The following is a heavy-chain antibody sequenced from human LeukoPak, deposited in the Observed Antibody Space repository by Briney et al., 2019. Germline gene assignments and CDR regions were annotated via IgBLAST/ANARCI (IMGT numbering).Heavy chain of an antibody. D-gene: IGHD6-13*01. CDR1: GGTFSSYA. V-gene: IGHV1-69*05. J-gene: IGHJ4*02. CDR3: ARAEYGSSWYEPGY. CDR2: IIPIFGTA. Sequence: GASVKVSCKASGGTFSSYAISWVRQALGQGLERMGGIIPIFGTANYAQKFQGRVTITTDESTSTAYMELSSLRSEDTAVYYCARAEYGSSWYEPGYWGQGTLVTVSS.